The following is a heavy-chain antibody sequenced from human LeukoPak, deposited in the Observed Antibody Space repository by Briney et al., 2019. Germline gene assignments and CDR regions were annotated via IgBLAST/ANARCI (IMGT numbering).Heavy chain of an antibody. Sequence: SETLSLTCTVSGGSISSSSYYWGWVRQPPGKGLEWIGNIYYSGSTFYNPSLKSRVTISVDTSKNQFSLKVRSVTAADTAVYYCARLPGAMIVGATHFDFWGQGTLVTVSS. CDR3: ARLPGAMIVGATHFDF. D-gene: IGHD1-26*01. J-gene: IGHJ4*02. CDR2: IYYSGST. CDR1: GGSISSSSYY. V-gene: IGHV4-39*01.